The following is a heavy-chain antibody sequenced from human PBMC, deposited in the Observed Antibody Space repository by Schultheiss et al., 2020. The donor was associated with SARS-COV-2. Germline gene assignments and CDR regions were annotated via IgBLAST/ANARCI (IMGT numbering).Heavy chain of an antibody. CDR3: AREKGSSSWTTYYYYYGMDV. Sequence: GESLKISCAASGFTFSSYWMSWVRQAPGKGLEWVANIKQDGSEKYYVDSVKGRFTISRDNAKNSLYLQMNSLRAEDTAVYYCAREKGSSSWTTYYYYYGMDVWGQGTTVTVSS. J-gene: IGHJ6*02. CDR2: IKQDGSEK. CDR1: GFTFSSYW. D-gene: IGHD6-13*01. V-gene: IGHV3-7*01.